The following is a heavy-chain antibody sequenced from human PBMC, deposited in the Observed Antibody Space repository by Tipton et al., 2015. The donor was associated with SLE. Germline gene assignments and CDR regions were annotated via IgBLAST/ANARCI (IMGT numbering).Heavy chain of an antibody. J-gene: IGHJ4*02. D-gene: IGHD3-22*01. CDR3: AREYSSSQSL. CDR2: IIPVFVTP. Sequence: VQLVQSGPEVKKPGASVKVSCKASGYTFTSYGISWVRQAPGQGLEWMGGIIPVFVTPNYAQKFQDRVTITTDESTSTAYMELTSLRSEDTAIYYCAREYSSSQSLWGQGTLVTVSS. V-gene: IGHV1-69*01. CDR1: GYTFTSYG.